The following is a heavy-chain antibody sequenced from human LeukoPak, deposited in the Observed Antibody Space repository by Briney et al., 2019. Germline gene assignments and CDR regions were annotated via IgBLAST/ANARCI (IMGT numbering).Heavy chain of an antibody. CDR2: SSTSNGAT. J-gene: IGHJ4*02. V-gene: IGHV1-18*01. D-gene: IGHD5-18*01. CDR1: GYTFTSHP. Sequence: GASVKVSCKASGYTFTSHPISWARQAPGQGLEWVGWSSTSNGATNYAQKLQGRVTMTTDTSTSTAYMELRSLTSDDTAVYYCARDRGYSYGYDYWGQGTLVTVSS. CDR3: ARDRGYSYGYDY.